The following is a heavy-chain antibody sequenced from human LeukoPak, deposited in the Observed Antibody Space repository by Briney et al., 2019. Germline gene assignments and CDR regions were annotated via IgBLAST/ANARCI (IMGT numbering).Heavy chain of an antibody. CDR3: ARGGTTVTPGLLWFDP. CDR2: IYYSGST. D-gene: IGHD4-17*01. J-gene: IGHJ5*02. V-gene: IGHV4-59*11. CDR1: GGSISSHY. Sequence: KASETLSLTCSVSGGSISSHYWSWIRQPPGKGLEWIRYIYYSGSTKYNPSLKSRVTISVDTSKNQFSLKLSSVTAADTAVYYCARGGTTVTPGLLWFDPWGQGTLVTVSS.